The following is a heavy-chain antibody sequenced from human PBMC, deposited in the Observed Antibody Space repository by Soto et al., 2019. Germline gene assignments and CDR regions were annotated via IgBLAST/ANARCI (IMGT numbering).Heavy chain of an antibody. CDR2: IDYSGST. Sequence: PSETLSLTCTVSGGSVSSGYYYWSWIRQPPGKGLEWLGYIDYSGSTNYNPSLKSRVTVSVDTSKNQFSLKLSSVTAADTAVYYCARIVQKDGGLLSNYYYGLDVWGQGTTVTVSS. J-gene: IGHJ6*02. D-gene: IGHD3-10*01. V-gene: IGHV4-61*01. CDR1: GGSVSSGYYY. CDR3: ARIVQKDGGLLSNYYYGLDV.